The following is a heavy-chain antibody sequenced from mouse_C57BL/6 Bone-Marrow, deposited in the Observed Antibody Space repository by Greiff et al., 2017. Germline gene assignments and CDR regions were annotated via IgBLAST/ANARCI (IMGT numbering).Heavy chain of an antibody. Sequence: EVQLQQSVAELVRPGASVKLSCTASGFNIKNTYMHWVKQRPEQGLEWIGRIDPANGNTKYAPKFQGKATITADTSSNTAYLQLSSLTSEDTAIYYCARSHITTVVATWRSYYFGDWGQGTTLTVSS. J-gene: IGHJ2*01. V-gene: IGHV14-3*01. D-gene: IGHD1-1*01. CDR3: ARSHITTVVATWRSYYFGD. CDR1: GFNIKNTY. CDR2: IDPANGNT.